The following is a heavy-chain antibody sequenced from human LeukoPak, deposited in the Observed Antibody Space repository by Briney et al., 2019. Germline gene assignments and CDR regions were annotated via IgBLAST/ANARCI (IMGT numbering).Heavy chain of an antibody. CDR3: AKTGDYYFSLDN. D-gene: IGHD3-9*01. CDR1: GFTVSSNY. Sequence: GGSLRLSCAASGFTVSSNYMTWVRQAPGRGLEWVSTLYSGGSTYYADSVEGRFTISRDGSKNTLYLQMNSLRAEDTAVYYCAKTGDYYFSLDNWGQGTLVTVSS. CDR2: LYSGGST. V-gene: IGHV3-53*01. J-gene: IGHJ4*02.